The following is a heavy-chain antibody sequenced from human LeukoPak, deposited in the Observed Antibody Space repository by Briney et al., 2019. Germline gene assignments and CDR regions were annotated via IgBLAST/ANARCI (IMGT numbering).Heavy chain of an antibody. CDR1: GFTFSSYA. CDR3: AKGVRFLDWWILDY. CDR2: ISGSDST. V-gene: IGHV3-23*01. Sequence: GGSLRLSCAASGFTFSSYAMSWVRQAPGKGLEWVSAISGSDSTYYADSVKGRFTISRDNSKNTLYLQMNSLRAEDTAIYYCAKGVRFLDWWILDYSGQGSLVTVSS. D-gene: IGHD3-9*01. J-gene: IGHJ4*02.